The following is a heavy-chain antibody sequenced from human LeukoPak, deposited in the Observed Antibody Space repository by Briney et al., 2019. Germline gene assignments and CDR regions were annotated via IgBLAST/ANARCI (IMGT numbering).Heavy chain of an antibody. CDR2: IYYSGST. V-gene: IGHV4-59*01. J-gene: IGHJ6*02. CDR3: ARGAGNYYFYGMDV. CDR1: GGSMRSYY. Sequence: SETLSLTCTVSGGSMRSYYWSWIRQPPGKGLEWIGYIYYSGSTNYNPSLKSRVTVSVDTSKNQFSLKLSSVTAADTAVYYCARGAGNYYFYGMDVWGQGTTVTVSS.